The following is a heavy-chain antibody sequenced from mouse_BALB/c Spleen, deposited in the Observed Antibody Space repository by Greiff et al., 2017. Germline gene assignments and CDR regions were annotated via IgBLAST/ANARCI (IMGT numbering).Heavy chain of an antibody. J-gene: IGHJ2*01. D-gene: IGHD2-1*01. CDR2: IYPYNGGT. CDR3: ARERDGNYYFDY. CDR1: GYTFTDYN. Sequence: EVQLQQSGPELVKPGASVKISCKASGYTFTDYNMHWVKQSHGKSLEWIGDIYPYNGGTGYTQKFKSKATLTVDNSSSTAYMELRSLTSEDSAVYYCARERDGNYYFDYWGQGTTLTVSS. V-gene: IGHV1S29*02.